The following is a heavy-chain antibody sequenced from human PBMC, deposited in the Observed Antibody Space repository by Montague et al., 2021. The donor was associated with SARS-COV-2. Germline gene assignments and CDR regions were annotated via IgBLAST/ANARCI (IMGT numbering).Heavy chain of an antibody. CDR3: ASSGITLTGLDAFDI. CDR1: GDSVVDHRGA. Sequence: CAISGDSVVDHRGAWDGNRHDLSRGVELLGRTYHRSKWDSDYAESVKRRLVITPDTSKNQVSLQLNSVIPEDTAVYLCASSGITLTGLDAFDIWGQGTMVTVSS. CDR2: TYHRSKWDS. D-gene: IGHD3-9*01. J-gene: IGHJ3*02. V-gene: IGHV6-1*01.